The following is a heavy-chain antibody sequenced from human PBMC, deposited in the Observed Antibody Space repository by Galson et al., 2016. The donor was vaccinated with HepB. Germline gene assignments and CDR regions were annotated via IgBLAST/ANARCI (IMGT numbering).Heavy chain of an antibody. J-gene: IGHJ4*02. V-gene: IGHV3-33*01. CDR1: GFSFSLYG. Sequence: SLRLSCAASGFSFSLYGMHWVRQAPGKGLEWVALIWYDGETKYSADSVKGRFTISRDNSDNTLYLHMDSLRAEDTAVYYCARARYSSSWFGDFDYWGLGTLVIVSS. D-gene: IGHD6-19*01. CDR3: ARARYSSSWFGDFDY. CDR2: IWYDGETK.